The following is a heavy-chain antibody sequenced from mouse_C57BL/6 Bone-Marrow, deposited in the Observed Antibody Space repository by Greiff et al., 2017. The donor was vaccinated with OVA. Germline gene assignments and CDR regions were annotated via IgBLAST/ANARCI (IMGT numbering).Heavy chain of an antibody. CDR2: INPSSGYT. J-gene: IGHJ2*01. D-gene: IGHD2-5*01. V-gene: IGHV1-7*01. CDR1: GYTFTSYW. CDR3: VLYSKPSKKKKNPLGY. Sequence: QVQLQQSGAELAKPGASVKLSCKASGYTFTSYWMHWVKPRPGQGLEWIGYINPSSGYTKYNQTFKDKATLTADKSSSTAYMQLSNLTYEESAVYYGVLYSKPSKKKKNPLGYWGQGTTLTVSS.